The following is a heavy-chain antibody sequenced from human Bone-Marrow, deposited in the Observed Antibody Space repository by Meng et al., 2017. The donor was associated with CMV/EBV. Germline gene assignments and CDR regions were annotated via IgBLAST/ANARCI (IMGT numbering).Heavy chain of an antibody. CDR1: GFTFSNAW. J-gene: IGHJ6*02. CDR3: AREYGSLRSYYYYGMDV. CDR2: IKSKTDGGTT. D-gene: IGHD4-17*01. V-gene: IGHV3-15*01. Sequence: GGSLRLSCAASGFTFSNAWMSWVRQAPGKGLEWVGRIKSKTDGGTTDYAAPVKGRFTISGDNSKDTFYLQMSSLRAEDTALYYCAREYGSLRSYYYYGMDVWGQGTTVTVSS.